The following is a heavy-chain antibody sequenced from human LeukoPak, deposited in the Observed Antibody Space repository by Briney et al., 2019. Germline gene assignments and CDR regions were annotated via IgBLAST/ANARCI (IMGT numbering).Heavy chain of an antibody. CDR2: IYYSGST. CDR3: ARGPNYYGSGSYLSNWYFDL. Sequence: SETLSLTCTVSGGSISSYYWSWIRQPPGKGLEWIGYIYYSGSTNYNPSLKSRVTISVDTSKNQFSLKLSSVTAADTAVYYCARGPNYYGSGSYLSNWYFDLWGRGTLVTVSS. J-gene: IGHJ2*01. CDR1: GGSISSYY. D-gene: IGHD3-10*01. V-gene: IGHV4-59*12.